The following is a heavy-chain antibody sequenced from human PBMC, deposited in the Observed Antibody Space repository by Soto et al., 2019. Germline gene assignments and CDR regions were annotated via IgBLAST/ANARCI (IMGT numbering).Heavy chain of an antibody. CDR1: GYTFTAYY. V-gene: IGHV1-2*02. J-gene: IGHJ5*01. D-gene: IGHD6-19*01. CDR2: IKPNSGDT. Sequence: QVQLVQSGADVKKPGASVKVSCKASGYTFTAYYIHWVRQAPGQGLECMGWIKPNSGDTGYIQKFLGRVTMTRDTSISTVYMELSSLRSDDTAMYYCARGSAVGGNWFDSWGQGTLVTVSS. CDR3: ARGSAVGGNWFDS.